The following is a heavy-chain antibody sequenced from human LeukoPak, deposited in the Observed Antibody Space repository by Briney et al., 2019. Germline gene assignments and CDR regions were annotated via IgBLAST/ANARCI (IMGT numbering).Heavy chain of an antibody. J-gene: IGHJ3*02. CDR1: GFTFSSYA. CDR2: ISYDGSNK. V-gene: IGHV3-30*14. D-gene: IGHD2-15*01. Sequence: PGRSLRLSCAASGFTFSSYAMHWVRQAPGKGLEWVAVISYDGSNKYYADSVKGRFTISRDNSKNTLYLQMNSLRAEDTAVYYCASTKVVVAATYAFDIWGQGTMVTVSS. CDR3: ASTKVVVAATYAFDI.